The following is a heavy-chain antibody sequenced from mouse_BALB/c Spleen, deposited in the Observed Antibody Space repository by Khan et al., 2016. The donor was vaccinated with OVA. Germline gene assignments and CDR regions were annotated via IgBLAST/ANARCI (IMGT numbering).Heavy chain of an antibody. CDR2: IYPGDGST. Sequence: QVQLQQSGPELVKPGTLVKISCKASGYTFTAYDINWVKQRPGQGLEWIGWIYPGDGSTKYNENFKGKATLTADKSSTTAYMQLSSLTSEKSAVYFCAREGLRGVAMAYWGQGTSVSVSA. J-gene: IGHJ4*01. CDR3: AREGLRGVAMAY. V-gene: IGHV1S56*01. D-gene: IGHD2-4*01. CDR1: GYTFTAYD.